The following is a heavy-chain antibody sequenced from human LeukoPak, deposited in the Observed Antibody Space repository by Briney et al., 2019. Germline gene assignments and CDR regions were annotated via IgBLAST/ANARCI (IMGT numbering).Heavy chain of an antibody. CDR3: ARGSFWSSWYGIHNIDY. CDR2: IYYSGST. J-gene: IGHJ4*02. Sequence: ASETLSLTCTVSGGSISSSSYYWGWIRQPPGKGLEWIGSIYYSGSTYYNPSLKSRVTISVDTSKNQFSLKLSSVTAADTAVYYCARGSFWSSWYGIHNIDYWGQGTLVTVSS. CDR1: GGSISSSSYY. V-gene: IGHV4-39*07. D-gene: IGHD6-13*01.